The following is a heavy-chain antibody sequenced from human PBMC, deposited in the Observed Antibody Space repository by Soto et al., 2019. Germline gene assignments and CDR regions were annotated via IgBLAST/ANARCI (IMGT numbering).Heavy chain of an antibody. Sequence: PGGSLRLSCTASGFTFVDYAMSWFRQAPGKGLEWVGFIRSKAYGGTTEYAASVKGRFTISRDDSKNTLYLQMNSLKTEDTAVYYCTTGLVRGGNGMDVWGQGTTVTVSS. J-gene: IGHJ6*02. CDR3: TTGLVRGGNGMDV. CDR1: GFTFVDYA. V-gene: IGHV3-49*03. D-gene: IGHD3-10*01. CDR2: IRSKAYGGTT.